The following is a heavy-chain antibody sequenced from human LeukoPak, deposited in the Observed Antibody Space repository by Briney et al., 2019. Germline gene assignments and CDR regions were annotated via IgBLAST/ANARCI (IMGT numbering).Heavy chain of an antibody. CDR3: ARGVGYSSSWIDY. Sequence: SETLSLTCTVYGGSFSGYYWSWIRQPPGKGLEWIGEINHSGSTNYNPSLKSRVTISVDTSKNQFSLKLSSVTAADTAVYYCARGVGYSSSWIDYWGQGTLVTVSS. CDR2: INHSGST. V-gene: IGHV4-34*01. D-gene: IGHD6-13*01. J-gene: IGHJ4*02. CDR1: GGSFSGYY.